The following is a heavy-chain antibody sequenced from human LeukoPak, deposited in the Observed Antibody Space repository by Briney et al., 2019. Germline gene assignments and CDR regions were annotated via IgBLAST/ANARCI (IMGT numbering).Heavy chain of an antibody. J-gene: IGHJ6*03. CDR1: GGSISSYY. D-gene: IGHD1-1*01. Sequence: SETLSLTCTVSGGSISSYYWSWIRQPPGKGLEWIGYIYYSGSTNYNPSPKSRVTISVDTSKNQFSLKLSSVTAADTAVYYCARTTTQRVEDYYYYYMNVWGKGTTVTVSS. V-gene: IGHV4-59*01. CDR2: IYYSGST. CDR3: ARTTTQRVEDYYYYYMNV.